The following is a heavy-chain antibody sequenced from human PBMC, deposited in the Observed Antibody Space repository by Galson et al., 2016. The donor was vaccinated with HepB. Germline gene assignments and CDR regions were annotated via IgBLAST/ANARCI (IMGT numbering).Heavy chain of an antibody. J-gene: IGHJ4*02. CDR2: IYYSGST. CDR1: GDSISSGDYY. Sequence: TLSLTCTVSGDSISSGDYYWNWVRQLPGKGLAFIGYIYYSGSTYYNPSLKSRVAISVGTSKTQFSLKLTSVTAADTAVYYCASLASGLLYFDSWGQGRLVTVSS. CDR3: ASLASGLLYFDS. D-gene: IGHD3-10*01. V-gene: IGHV4-31*03.